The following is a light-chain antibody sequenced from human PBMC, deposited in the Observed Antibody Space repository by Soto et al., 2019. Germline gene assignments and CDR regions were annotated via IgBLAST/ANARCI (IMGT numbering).Light chain of an antibody. Sequence: DIQMTQSPSSLSASVGDRVTITCRASQSISSYLNWYQQKPGKAPKLLIYAASSLQRGVPSRFSGSGSGTDVTLTISSLQPEEFATYYCQQSYSTPITFGQGTRLEIK. CDR3: QQSYSTPIT. CDR1: QSISSY. V-gene: IGKV1-39*01. CDR2: AAS. J-gene: IGKJ5*01.